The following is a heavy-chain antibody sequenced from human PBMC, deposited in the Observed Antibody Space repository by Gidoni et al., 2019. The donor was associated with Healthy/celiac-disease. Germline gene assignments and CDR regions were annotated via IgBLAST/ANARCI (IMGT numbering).Heavy chain of an antibody. CDR2: IYYSGST. Sequence: QLQLQESGPGLVKPSETLSLTCTVSGGSISSSSYYWGWIRQPPGKGLEWIGSIYYSGSTYYNPSLKSRVTISVDTSKNQFSLKLSSVTAADTAVYYCARVSAAGISDFDYWGQGTLVTVSS. CDR1: GGSISSSSYY. D-gene: IGHD6-13*01. J-gene: IGHJ4*02. CDR3: ARVSAAGISDFDY. V-gene: IGHV4-39*01.